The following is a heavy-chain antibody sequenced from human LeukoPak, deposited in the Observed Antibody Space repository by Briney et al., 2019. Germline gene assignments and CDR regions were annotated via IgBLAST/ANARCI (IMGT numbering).Heavy chain of an antibody. J-gene: IGHJ2*01. Sequence: GGSLRLSCAASGFTFSRYDMHWVRQGTGKNLEWVSAIGTAGDTYYPDSVKGRFTISRDNAKNSFYLQMNSLRAEDTAVYYRVRDTALAAKFGNWHFGLWGRGTLVTVSS. CDR2: IGTAGDT. V-gene: IGHV3-13*01. CDR1: GFTFSRYD. D-gene: IGHD6-19*01. CDR3: VRDTALAAKFGNWHFGL.